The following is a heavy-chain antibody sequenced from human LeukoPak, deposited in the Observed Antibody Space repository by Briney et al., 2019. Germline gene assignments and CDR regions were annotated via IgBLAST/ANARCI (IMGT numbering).Heavy chain of an antibody. V-gene: IGHV5-51*01. J-gene: IGHJ3*02. Sequence: GESLKISCKGSGYSFTTFWIAWVRQMPGKGLEWLGIIYPGDSDTRYNPSFQGQVTFSADKSISTAYLQWSSLKASDTAMYYCASLRSYSAAFDIWGRGTMVTVSS. CDR1: GYSFTTFW. D-gene: IGHD2-21*01. CDR2: IYPGDSDT. CDR3: ASLRSYSAAFDI.